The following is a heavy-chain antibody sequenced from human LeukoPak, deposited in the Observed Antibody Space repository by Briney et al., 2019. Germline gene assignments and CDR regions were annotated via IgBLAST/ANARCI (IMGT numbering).Heavy chain of an antibody. CDR3: ARDIHDYGDYGFRAFDI. CDR1: GGSISSHY. D-gene: IGHD4-17*01. Sequence: SETLSLTCTVSGGSISSHYWSWIRQPPGKGLEWIGCIYYSGSTNYNPSLKSRVTISVDTSKNQFSLKLSSVTAADTAVYYCARDIHDYGDYGFRAFDIWGQGTMVTVSS. CDR2: IYYSGST. V-gene: IGHV4-59*11. J-gene: IGHJ3*02.